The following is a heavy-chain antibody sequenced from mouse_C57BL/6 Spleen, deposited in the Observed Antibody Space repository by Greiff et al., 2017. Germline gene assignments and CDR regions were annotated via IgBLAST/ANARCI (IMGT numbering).Heavy chain of an antibody. D-gene: IGHD2-5*01. CDR1: GYTFTSYW. J-gene: IGHJ3*01. Sequence: VQLQQPGAELVKPGASVKLSCKASGYTFTSYWMHWVKQRPGQGLEWIGMIHPNSGSTNYNEKFKSKATLTVDKSSSTAYMQLISLTSEDSAVYYCARVSYSNYRFAYWGQGTLVTVSA. CDR3: ARVSYSNYRFAY. CDR2: IHPNSGST. V-gene: IGHV1-64*01.